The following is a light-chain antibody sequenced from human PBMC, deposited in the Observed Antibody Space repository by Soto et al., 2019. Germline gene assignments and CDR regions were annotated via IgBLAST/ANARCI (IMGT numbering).Light chain of an antibody. Sequence: EIVMTQSPVILSVSPGEGVTLSCRASQNIRSDLSWYQQRPGQAPRLLIYGASTRATGISARFSGSGSGTEFTLTISSLQSEDSAVYYCQQYNKWPFTFGPGTKLEIK. CDR1: QNIRSD. V-gene: IGKV3-15*01. CDR3: QQYNKWPFT. CDR2: GAS. J-gene: IGKJ2*01.